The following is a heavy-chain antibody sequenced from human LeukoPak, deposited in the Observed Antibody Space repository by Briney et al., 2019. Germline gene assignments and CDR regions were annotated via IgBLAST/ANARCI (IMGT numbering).Heavy chain of an antibody. CDR3: ASGKYYGSGSYYQIIDY. CDR2: ISYDGSDK. J-gene: IGHJ4*02. V-gene: IGHV3-30*03. Sequence: PGRSLTLSCVVSGFTFSNYGMHWVRQAPGKGLEWVAVISYDGSDKYYAGDVKVRFTHSRDNSKDALDLEMNSLRAEDTAVYYCASGKYYGSGSYYQIIDYGGQGTLVTVSS. D-gene: IGHD3-10*01. CDR1: GFTFSNYG.